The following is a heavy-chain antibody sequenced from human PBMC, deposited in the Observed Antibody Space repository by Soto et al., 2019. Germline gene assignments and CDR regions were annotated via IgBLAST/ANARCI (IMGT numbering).Heavy chain of an antibody. CDR2: VYYTGST. Sequence: QVQLQEAGPGLVKTSETLSLNCTVSGGSIKNYFWSWIRQPPGKGLEWMGYVYYTGSTHYNPSFESRVTMSVDTSKSQISLRLTSVTAADTATYYCARADRFGVSISSLDLWGQGALVAVSS. CDR1: GGSIKNYF. D-gene: IGHD2-8*01. V-gene: IGHV4-59*01. CDR3: ARADRFGVSISSLDL. J-gene: IGHJ5*02.